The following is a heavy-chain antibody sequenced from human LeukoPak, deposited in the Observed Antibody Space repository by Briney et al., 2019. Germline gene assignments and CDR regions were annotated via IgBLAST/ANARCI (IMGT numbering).Heavy chain of an antibody. CDR3: ARDKSFKGIITIFGVVNYYFDY. Sequence: ASVKVSCKASGYTFTSYYMHWVRQAPGQGLEWMGIINPSGGSTSYAQKFQGRVTMTRDTSTSTVYMELSSLRSEDTAVYYCARDKSFKGIITIFGVVNYYFDYWGQGTLVTVSS. CDR2: INPSGGST. V-gene: IGHV1-46*01. D-gene: IGHD3-3*01. CDR1: GYTFTSYY. J-gene: IGHJ4*02.